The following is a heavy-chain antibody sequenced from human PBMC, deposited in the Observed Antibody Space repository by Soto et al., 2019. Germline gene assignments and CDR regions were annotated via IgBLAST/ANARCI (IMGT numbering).Heavy chain of an antibody. J-gene: IGHJ6*02. D-gene: IGHD3-3*01. CDR3: ARDRREDYDFWSGSSNYYYYGMGV. V-gene: IGHV1-18*01. CDR1: GYAFTSYG. CDR2: ISAYNGNT. Sequence: ASVKVSCKASGYAFTSYGISWVRQAPGQGLEWMGWISAYNGNTNYAQKLQGRVTMTTDTSTSTAYMELRSLRSDDTAVYYCARDRREDYDFWSGSSNYYYYGMGVWGQGTTVTVSS.